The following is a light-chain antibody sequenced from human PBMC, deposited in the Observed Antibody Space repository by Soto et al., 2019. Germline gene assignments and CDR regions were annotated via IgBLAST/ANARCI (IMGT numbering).Light chain of an antibody. Sequence: QSALTQPASVSGSPGQSITISCTGTSSDVGGYNSVSWYQQHPGKAPKLMIYDVTYRPSGVSNRFSGSKSGNTASLTISGLQAEDEADYYCSSYTSSSTPYVFGTGTKVTVL. CDR3: SSYTSSSTPYV. CDR2: DVT. CDR1: SSDVGGYNS. V-gene: IGLV2-14*01. J-gene: IGLJ1*01.